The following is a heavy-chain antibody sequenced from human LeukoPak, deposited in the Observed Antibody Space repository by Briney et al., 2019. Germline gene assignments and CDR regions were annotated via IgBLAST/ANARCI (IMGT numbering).Heavy chain of an antibody. D-gene: IGHD3-3*01. V-gene: IGHV1-2*02. CDR2: INPNSGGT. CDR3: ARGPLHYDFWSGYIWSPAFDI. CDR1: GYTFTGYY. Sequence: ASVKVSCKASGYTFTGYYMHWVRQAPGQGLEWMGWINPNSGGTNYAQKFQGRVTMTRDTSISTAYMELSRLRSDDTAVYYCARGPLHYDFWSGYIWSPAFDIWGQGTMVTVSS. J-gene: IGHJ3*02.